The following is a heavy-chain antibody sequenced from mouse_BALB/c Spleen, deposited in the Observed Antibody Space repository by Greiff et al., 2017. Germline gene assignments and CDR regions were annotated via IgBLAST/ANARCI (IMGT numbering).Heavy chain of an antibody. CDR2: ISSGGGNT. V-gene: IGHV5-9*03. D-gene: IGHD2-2*01. J-gene: IGHJ4*01. CDR1: GFTFSSYT. CDR3: ARYPLYGYYYAMDY. Sequence: EVHLVESGGGLVKPGGSLKLSCAASGFTFSSYTMSWVRQTPEKRLEWVATISSGGGNTYYPDSVKGRFTISRDNAKNNLYLQMSSLRSEDTALYYCARYPLYGYYYAMDYWGQGTSVTVSS.